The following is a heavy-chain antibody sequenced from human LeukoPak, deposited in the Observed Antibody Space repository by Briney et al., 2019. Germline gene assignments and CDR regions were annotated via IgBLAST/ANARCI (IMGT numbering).Heavy chain of an antibody. D-gene: IGHD3-10*01. V-gene: IGHV3-7*02. Sequence: GGSLRLPCAASGFTFSSYWMSWVRQAPGKGLQWVANINQDGSEKYYVDSVKGRFTISRDNAKHTLYLQMNSLRAEDTAVYYCERGGFDTIGFDYWGQGTLVTVSS. J-gene: IGHJ4*02. CDR2: INQDGSEK. CDR3: ERGGFDTIGFDY. CDR1: GFTFSSYW.